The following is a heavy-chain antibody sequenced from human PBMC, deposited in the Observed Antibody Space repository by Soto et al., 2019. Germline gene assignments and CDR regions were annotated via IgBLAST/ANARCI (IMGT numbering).Heavy chain of an antibody. CDR2: IYYSGST. CDR1: DGSISSSSYY. D-gene: IGHD6-13*01. V-gene: IGHV4-39*01. J-gene: IGHJ4*02. Sequence: QLQLQESGPGLVKPSETLSLTCTVSDGSISSSSYYWGWIRQPPGKGLEWIGSIYYSGSTYYNPSLKSRVTISLDTFKNQFSLKLSSVTAADTAVYYCARHSSCWPFDYWGQGTLVTVSS. CDR3: ARHSSCWPFDY.